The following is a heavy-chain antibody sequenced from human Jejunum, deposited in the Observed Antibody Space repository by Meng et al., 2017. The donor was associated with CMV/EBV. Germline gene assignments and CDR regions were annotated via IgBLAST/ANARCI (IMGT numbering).Heavy chain of an antibody. Sequence: EVRLVDAGGGLGKPGGSLRLSCIGSGFTFSSYNMNWVRQAPGKGLEWVSSISSSSRYINYADSVKGRFTISRDNAKNSLYLQMNSLRVEDTAIYYCARDIDHWGQGTLVTVSS. CDR3: ARDIDH. J-gene: IGHJ5*02. CDR1: GFTFSSYN. V-gene: IGHV3-21*01. CDR2: ISSSSRYI.